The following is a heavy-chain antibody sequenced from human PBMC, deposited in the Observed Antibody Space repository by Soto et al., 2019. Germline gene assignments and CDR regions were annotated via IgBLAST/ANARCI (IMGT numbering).Heavy chain of an antibody. D-gene: IGHD2-15*01. J-gene: IGHJ4*02. CDR2: IYYSGST. CDR1: GGSISSSSYY. Sequence: SETLSLTCTVSGGSISSSSYYWGWIRQPPGKGLEWIGSIYYSGSTYYNPSLKSRVTISVDTSKNQFSLKLSSVTAADTAVYYCARGWAYCSGGSCSIDYWGQGTLVTVSS. CDR3: ARGWAYCSGGSCSIDY. V-gene: IGHV4-39*01.